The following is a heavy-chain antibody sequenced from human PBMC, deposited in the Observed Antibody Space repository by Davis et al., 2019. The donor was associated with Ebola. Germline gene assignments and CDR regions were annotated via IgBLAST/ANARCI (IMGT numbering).Heavy chain of an antibody. CDR1: GFTFSSYD. D-gene: IGHD3-22*01. CDR3: AREAEYYYDSSGYDY. CDR2: IWYDGSDK. J-gene: IGHJ4*02. Sequence: PGGSLRLSCAASGFTFSSYDMHWVRQAPGKGLEWVAVIWYDGSDKYYADSVKGRFTISRDNSKNTLYLQMNSLRAEDTAVYYCAREAEYYYDSSGYDYWGQGTLVTVSS. V-gene: IGHV3-33*01.